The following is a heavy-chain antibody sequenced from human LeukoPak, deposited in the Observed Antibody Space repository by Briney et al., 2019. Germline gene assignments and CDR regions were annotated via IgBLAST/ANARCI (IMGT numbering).Heavy chain of an antibody. Sequence: GASVKVSCKASGYTFTSYYMHWVRQAPGQGLEWMGIINPSGGSTSYAQKFQGRVTMTRDTSTSTVYMELSSLRSEDTAVYYCARSNRIVGAMYYFDYWGQGTLVTVSS. CDR3: ARSNRIVGAMYYFDY. J-gene: IGHJ4*02. CDR2: INPSGGST. V-gene: IGHV1-46*01. CDR1: GYTFTSYY. D-gene: IGHD1-26*01.